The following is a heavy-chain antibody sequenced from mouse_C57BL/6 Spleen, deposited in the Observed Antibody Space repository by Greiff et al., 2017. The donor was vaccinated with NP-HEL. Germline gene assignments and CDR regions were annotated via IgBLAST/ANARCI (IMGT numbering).Heavy chain of an antibody. CDR2: IWSGGST. V-gene: IGHV2-2*01. J-gene: IGHJ4*01. D-gene: IGHD2-3*01. CDR1: GFSLTSYG. CDR3: ARNGGGDGYPTHYYAMDY. Sequence: QVQLQQSGPGLVQPSQSLSITCTVSGFSLTSYGVHWVRQSPGKGLEWLGVIWSGGSTDYNAAFITSLSISKDNSKSQVFFKMNSLQADDTAIYYCARNGGGDGYPTHYYAMDYWGQGTSVTVSS.